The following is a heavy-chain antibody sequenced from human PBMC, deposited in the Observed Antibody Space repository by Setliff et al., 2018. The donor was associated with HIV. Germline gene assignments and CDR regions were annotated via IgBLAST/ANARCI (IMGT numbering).Heavy chain of an antibody. V-gene: IGHV4-31*03. CDR3: ARGATLLPGYSDRWEYFYMDV. J-gene: IGHJ6*03. CDR1: GGSISSGGYY. D-gene: IGHD5-12*01. CDR2: IYYSGST. Sequence: NPSETLSLTCTVSGGSISSGGYYWSWIRQQPGKGLEWIGYIYYSGSTYYNPSLKSRVTISVDTSKNQFSLRLNSVTAADTAVYYCARGATLLPGYSDRWEYFYMDVWGKGTTVTVSS.